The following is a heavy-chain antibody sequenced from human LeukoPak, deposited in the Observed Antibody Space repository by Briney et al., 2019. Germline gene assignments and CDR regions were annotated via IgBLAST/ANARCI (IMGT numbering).Heavy chain of an antibody. D-gene: IGHD3-22*01. Sequence: GGSLTLSCVASGFTFSNYWMSWVRQAPGKGLEWVANIQKDGSENHYVASVEGRFTISRDNAENSLFLQLNSLRVGDTAVYYCVRLWDSSGFFGYWGQGALVTVSS. CDR1: GFTFSNYW. CDR3: VRLWDSSGFFGY. CDR2: IQKDGSEN. J-gene: IGHJ4*02. V-gene: IGHV3-7*01.